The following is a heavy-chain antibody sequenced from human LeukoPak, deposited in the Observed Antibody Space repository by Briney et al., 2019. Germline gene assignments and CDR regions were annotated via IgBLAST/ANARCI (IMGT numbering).Heavy chain of an antibody. CDR1: GGSISSGGYY. D-gene: IGHD4-11*01. V-gene: IGHV4-31*03. CDR3: ARMTVTTASFDY. CDR2: IYYSGST. Sequence: SETLSLTCTASGGSISSGGYYWSWIRQHPGKGLEWIGYIYYSGSTYYNPSLKSRVTISVGTSKNQFSLKLSSVTAADTAVYYCARMTVTTASFDYWGQGTLVTVSS. J-gene: IGHJ4*02.